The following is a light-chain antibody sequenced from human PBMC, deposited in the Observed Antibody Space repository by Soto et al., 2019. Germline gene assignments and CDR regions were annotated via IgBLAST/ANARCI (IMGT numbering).Light chain of an antibody. CDR1: SSDIGAYKF. CDR3: TSWTTSTTMI. CDR2: DVN. J-gene: IGLJ2*01. Sequence: QSVLTQPASVSGSPGQSITISCTGTSSDIGAYKFVSWYQQHPGKAPKLILYDVNIRPSGVSNRFSGSKSGNPASLTISGLQAEDEADYYCTSWTTSTTMIFGGGTKVTVL. V-gene: IGLV2-14*03.